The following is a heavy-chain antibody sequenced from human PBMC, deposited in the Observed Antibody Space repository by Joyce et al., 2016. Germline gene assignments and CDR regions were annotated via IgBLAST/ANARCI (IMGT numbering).Heavy chain of an antibody. V-gene: IGHV3-21*01. J-gene: IGHJ4*02. CDR1: GFSFSNYW. CDR2: ISSTSSYI. Sequence: EVQLVESGGGLVKPGGSLRLSCVASGFSFSNYWMNWVRQAPGKGLEWVSSISSTSSYIYYVDSAKGRFTISRDNAKNALFLQMNSLRGEDTALYFCATGLTLDYWGQGSLVTVSS. D-gene: IGHD1-14*01. CDR3: ATGLTLDY.